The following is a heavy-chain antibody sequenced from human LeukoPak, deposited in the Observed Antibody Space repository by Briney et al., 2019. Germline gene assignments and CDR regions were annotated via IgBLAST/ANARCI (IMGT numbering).Heavy chain of an antibody. CDR2: ISGSGGST. Sequence: GGSLRLSCAASGFTFSSYGMHWVRQAPGKGLEWVSAISGSGGSTYYADSVKGRFTISRDNSKNTLYLQMNSLRAEDTAVYHCAKSRNTWGYYYYYMDVWGKGTTVTISS. D-gene: IGHD3-16*01. V-gene: IGHV3-23*01. CDR1: GFTFSSYG. J-gene: IGHJ6*03. CDR3: AKSRNTWGYYYYYMDV.